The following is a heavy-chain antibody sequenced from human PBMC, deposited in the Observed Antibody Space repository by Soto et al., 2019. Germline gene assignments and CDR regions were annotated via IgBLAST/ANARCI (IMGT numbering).Heavy chain of an antibody. CDR3: ARGIRNYYGVDV. Sequence: EVQLVESGGGLVQSGGSLRLSCAASGFTFSTYWMHWVRQAPGTGLEWVSRIKGDGSSTSYADSVKGRFTISRDNAKNTLYLQVNSLGAEDTAVYWCARGIRNYYGVDVWGQGTTVTVSS. CDR1: GFTFSTYW. J-gene: IGHJ6*02. V-gene: IGHV3-74*01. CDR2: IKGDGSST.